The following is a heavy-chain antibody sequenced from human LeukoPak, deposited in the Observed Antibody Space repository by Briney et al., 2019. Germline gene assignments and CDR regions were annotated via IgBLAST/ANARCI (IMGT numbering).Heavy chain of an antibody. CDR1: GFTFRDYW. CDR2: IKQDGSEK. V-gene: IGHV3-7*01. CDR3: AREEA. Sequence: PGGFLRLSCAASGFTFRDYWMSWVRQAPGRGLEWVANIKQDGSEKYYVDSVKGRFTISRDNAKNSLYLQMNSLRAEDTAVYYCAREEAWGQGTLVTVSS. J-gene: IGHJ4*02.